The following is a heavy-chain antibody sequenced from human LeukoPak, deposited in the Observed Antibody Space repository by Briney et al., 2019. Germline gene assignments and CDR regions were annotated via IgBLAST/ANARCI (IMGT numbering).Heavy chain of an antibody. CDR1: GGSLSGYY. J-gene: IGHJ2*01. CDR3: ARHGDWYFAL. D-gene: IGHD3-10*01. CDR2: IHHGGRT. V-gene: IGHV4-34*01. Sequence: SETLSLTCAVYGGSLSGYYWSWIRQPPGKGLEWIGEIHHGGRTKYHPALKSRVTISVDTPNNQFSLKLSSMTAADTAVYYCARHGDWYFALWGPGTLVTVSS.